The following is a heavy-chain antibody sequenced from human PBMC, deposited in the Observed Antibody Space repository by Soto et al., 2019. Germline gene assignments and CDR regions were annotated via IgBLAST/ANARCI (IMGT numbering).Heavy chain of an antibody. D-gene: IGHD5-12*01. CDR2: ISYDGSNK. J-gene: IGHJ4*02. CDR1: GFTFSSYA. Sequence: ESGGGVVQPGRSLRLSCAASGFTFSSYAMHWVRQAPGKGLEWVAVISYDGSNKYYADSVKGRFTISRDNSKNTLYLQMNSLRAEDTAVYYCARGPNGYGMYFDYWGQGTLVTVSS. CDR3: ARGPNGYGMYFDY. V-gene: IGHV3-30-3*01.